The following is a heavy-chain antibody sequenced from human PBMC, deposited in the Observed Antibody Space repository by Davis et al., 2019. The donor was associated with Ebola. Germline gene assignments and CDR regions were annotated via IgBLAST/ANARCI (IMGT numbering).Heavy chain of an antibody. CDR1: GYTLTELS. CDR3: ATIPGQQLGPAGAMDV. V-gene: IGHV1-24*01. D-gene: IGHD6-13*01. J-gene: IGHJ6*04. Sequence: ASVKVSCKVSGYTLTELSMHWVRQAPGKGLEWMGSFDPEDGEAIYAQKFQDRVIVIEDTSTDTAYMELSSLRSDDTAVYYCATIPGQQLGPAGAMDVWGKGSTVTVSS. CDR2: FDPEDGEA.